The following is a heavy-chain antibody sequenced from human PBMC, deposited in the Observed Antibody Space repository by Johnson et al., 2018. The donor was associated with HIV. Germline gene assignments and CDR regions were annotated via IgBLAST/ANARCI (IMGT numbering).Heavy chain of an antibody. Sequence: VQLVESGGGVVRPGGSLRLSCAASGFTFDDYGMSWVRQAPGKGLEWVSGSNWNGGSTGYADSVKGRFTISRDNAKNSLYLQMNSLRAEDTALYYCARKKSTVFSTTSTNYAFDIWGQGTMVTVSS. CDR2: SNWNGGST. J-gene: IGHJ3*02. V-gene: IGHV3-20*04. CDR1: GFTFDDYG. D-gene: IGHD1-1*01. CDR3: ARKKSTVFSTTSTNYAFDI.